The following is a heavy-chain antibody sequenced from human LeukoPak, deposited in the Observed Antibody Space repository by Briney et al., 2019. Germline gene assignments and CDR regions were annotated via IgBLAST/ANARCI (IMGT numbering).Heavy chain of an antibody. V-gene: IGHV1-2*02. Sequence: ASVKVSCKASGYTFTSYAIHWARQAPGQGLEWMGWITPSGGTNYPQKFQGRVAITWGTSITTAYMDLSRLTSDDTAVYYCARDRYGDGFAHLDYWGQGALVTVSS. CDR2: ITPSGGT. D-gene: IGHD5-24*01. J-gene: IGHJ4*02. CDR3: ARDRYGDGFAHLDY. CDR1: GYTFTSYA.